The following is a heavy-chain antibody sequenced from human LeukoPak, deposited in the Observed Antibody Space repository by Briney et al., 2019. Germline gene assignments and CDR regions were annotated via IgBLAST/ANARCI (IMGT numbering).Heavy chain of an antibody. J-gene: IGHJ5*02. CDR1: GYSLSSGYY. CDR3: ARSPYCSSTSCYLFNWFDP. D-gene: IGHD2-2*01. Sequence: SETLSLTCAVSGYSLSSGYYWGWIRQPPGKGLEWIGSIYHSWSTYYNPSLKSRVTISVDTSKNQFSLKLSSVTAADTAVYYCARSPYCSSTSCYLFNWFDPWGQGTLVTVSS. CDR2: IYHSWST. V-gene: IGHV4-38-2*01.